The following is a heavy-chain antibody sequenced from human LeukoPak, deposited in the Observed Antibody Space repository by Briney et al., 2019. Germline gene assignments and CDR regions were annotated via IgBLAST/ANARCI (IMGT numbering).Heavy chain of an antibody. Sequence: SVKVSCKASGGTFSSYAISWVRQAPGQGLEWMGRIIPILGIANYAQKFQGRVTITADKSTSTAYMELSSLRSEDTAVYYCARSRTPTLTISGADYWGQGTLVTVSS. J-gene: IGHJ4*02. D-gene: IGHD3-3*01. CDR3: ARSRTPTLTISGADY. CDR2: IIPILGIA. CDR1: GGTFSSYA. V-gene: IGHV1-69*04.